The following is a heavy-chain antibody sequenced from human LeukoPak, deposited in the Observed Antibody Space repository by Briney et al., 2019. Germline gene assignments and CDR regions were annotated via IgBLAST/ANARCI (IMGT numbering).Heavy chain of an antibody. V-gene: IGHV4-39*07. Sequence: SETLSLTCTVSGGSISSSSYYWGWIRQPPGKGLEWIGSIYYSGSTYYNPSLKSRVTISVDTSKNQFSLKLSSVTAADTARYYCAKATIEQWLVKVDSFDSWGQGTLVSVSS. CDR2: IYYSGST. CDR3: AKATIEQWLVKVDSFDS. CDR1: GGSISSSSYY. J-gene: IGHJ4*02. D-gene: IGHD6-19*01.